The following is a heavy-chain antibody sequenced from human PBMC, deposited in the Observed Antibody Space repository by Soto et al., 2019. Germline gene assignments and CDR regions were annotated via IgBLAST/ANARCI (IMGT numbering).Heavy chain of an antibody. V-gene: IGHV5-10-1*01. D-gene: IGHD1-26*01. J-gene: IGHJ1*01. Sequence: GESLKISCQTSDEIFNTYWITWVRQMPGRGLEWVGRIDPSDSYTTYSSSLKGHVILSVDKSMNTAYVQWTSLRASDTAMYFCGRDFGSGHADVWGQGTLVTVSS. CDR2: IDPSDSYT. CDR3: GRDFGSGHADV. CDR1: DEIFNTYW.